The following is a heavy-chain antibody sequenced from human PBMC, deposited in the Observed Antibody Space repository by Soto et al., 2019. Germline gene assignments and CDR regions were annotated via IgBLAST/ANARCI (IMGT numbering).Heavy chain of an antibody. V-gene: IGHV4-39*01. D-gene: IGHD2-21*02. CDR1: GGSISSSSYY. CDR3: ARRGDSLPFDY. J-gene: IGHJ4*02. CDR2: IYYSGST. Sequence: LSLTCTVSGGSISSSSYYWGWIRQPPGKGLEWIGSIYYSGSTYYNPSLKSRVTISVDTSKNQFSLKLSSVTAADTAVYYCARRGDSLPFDYWRQGTLVTVSS.